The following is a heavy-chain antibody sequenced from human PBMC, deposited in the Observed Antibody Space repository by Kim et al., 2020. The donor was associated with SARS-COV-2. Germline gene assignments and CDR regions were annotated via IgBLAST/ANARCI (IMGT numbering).Heavy chain of an antibody. CDR2: ISYDGSNK. CDR1: GFTFSSYG. J-gene: IGHJ4*02. Sequence: GGSLRLSCAASGFTFSSYGMHWVRQAPGKGLEWVAVISYDGSNKYYADSVKGRFTISRDNSKNTLYLQMNSLRAEDTAVYYCAKDSITYYYDSSGFLPLGYWGQGTLVTVSS. V-gene: IGHV3-30*18. CDR3: AKDSITYYYDSSGFLPLGY. D-gene: IGHD3-22*01.